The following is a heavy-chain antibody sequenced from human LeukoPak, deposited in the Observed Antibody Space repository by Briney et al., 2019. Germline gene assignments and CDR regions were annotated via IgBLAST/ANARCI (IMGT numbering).Heavy chain of an antibody. J-gene: IGHJ4*02. Sequence: GGSLRLSCAASGFTFISYSMNWVRQAPGKGLEWVSYISSYSTSIYYADSLKGRFTVSRDNAKNSLYLQMNTLRAEDTAVYYCASSVPATKIFDYWGQGTLVTVSS. V-gene: IGHV3-21*05. D-gene: IGHD6-19*01. CDR2: ISSYSTSI. CDR1: GFTFISYS. CDR3: ASSVPATKIFDY.